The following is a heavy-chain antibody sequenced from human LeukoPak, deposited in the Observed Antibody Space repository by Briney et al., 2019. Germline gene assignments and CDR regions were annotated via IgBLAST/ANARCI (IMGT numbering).Heavy chain of an antibody. D-gene: IGHD3-9*01. Sequence: PSGTLSLTCSVSGGSISSSNRWSWVRQPPGKGLEWIGETYHRGSTNYNPSLKSRVTISVDTSKNQFSLKLSSVTAADTAVYYCARERYFDWLSGSGDYWGQGTLVTVSS. CDR2: TYHRGST. J-gene: IGHJ4*02. CDR3: ARERYFDWLSGSGDY. V-gene: IGHV4-4*02. CDR1: GGSISSSNR.